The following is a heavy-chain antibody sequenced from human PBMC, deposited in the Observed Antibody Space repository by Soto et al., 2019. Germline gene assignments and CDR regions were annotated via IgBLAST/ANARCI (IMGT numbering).Heavy chain of an antibody. J-gene: IGHJ4*02. Sequence: ASVKVSCKVSGSRFSNYVISWVRQAPGHGLEWLGRIIPIFNPTKYAQSFQGRVTITADKSTSTASLELSSLRSDDTAVYYCAREGRGKKAGYNGLVSLGYWGQGTLVTVSS. V-gene: IGHV1-69*06. D-gene: IGHD2-2*02. CDR2: IIPIFNPT. CDR1: GSRFSNYV. CDR3: AREGRGKKAGYNGLVSLGY.